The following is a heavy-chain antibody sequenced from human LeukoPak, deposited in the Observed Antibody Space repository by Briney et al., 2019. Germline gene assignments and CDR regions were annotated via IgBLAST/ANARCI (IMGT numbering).Heavy chain of an antibody. Sequence: PSETLSLTCTVSGGSISSSTYYWDWIRQPPGQGLEGIGNIYDSGDTYYTPSLKSRVTMFVDTSKNQFSLKLSSVTAADTAVYYCARHGRPGYGGYENAFDIWGQGTMVTVSS. CDR3: ARHGRPGYGGYENAFDI. J-gene: IGHJ3*02. CDR1: GGSISSSTYY. CDR2: IYDSGDT. V-gene: IGHV4-39*01. D-gene: IGHD5-12*01.